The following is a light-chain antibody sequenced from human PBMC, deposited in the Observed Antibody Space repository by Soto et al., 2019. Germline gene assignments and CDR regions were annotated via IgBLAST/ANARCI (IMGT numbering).Light chain of an antibody. CDR1: QSVSSY. Sequence: EIVLTQSPATLSLSPGERATLSCRASQSVSSYLAWYQQKPGQAPRLLMYDASSRATGIPARFSGSGSGTDFTLTISSLEPEDFAVYYCQQRSNWPPALTFGGGTKVEIK. V-gene: IGKV3-11*01. CDR3: QQRSNWPPALT. CDR2: DAS. J-gene: IGKJ4*01.